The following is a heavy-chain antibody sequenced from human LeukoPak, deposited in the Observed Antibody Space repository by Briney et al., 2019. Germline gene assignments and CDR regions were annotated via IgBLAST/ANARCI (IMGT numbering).Heavy chain of an antibody. D-gene: IGHD1-1*01. J-gene: IGHJ4*02. V-gene: IGHV4-4*09. CDR2: IYAGGNT. CDR1: GGSIGAYY. Sequence: SETLSLTCTVSGGSIGAYYWTWIRQSPGRGLEWIGYIYAGGNTRYNSSLESRVSISVDTPKNQFSLTLSTVTAADTAAYYCARGVSGLWIAFDYWGQGTLVTVSS. CDR3: ARGVSGLWIAFDY.